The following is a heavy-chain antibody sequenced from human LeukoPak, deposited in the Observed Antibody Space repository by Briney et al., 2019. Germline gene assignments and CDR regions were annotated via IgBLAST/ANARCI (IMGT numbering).Heavy chain of an antibody. V-gene: IGHV3-7*01. CDR2: IKQDGSEK. CDR1: GFTFSSYW. CDR3: ARVISEMATITPNFDY. J-gene: IGHJ4*02. Sequence: PGGSLRLSCAASGFTFSSYWMSWVRQAPGKGLEWVANIKQDGSEKYYVDSVKGQFTISRDNAKNSLYLQMNSLRAEDTAVYYCARVISEMATITPNFDYWGQGTLVTVSS. D-gene: IGHD5-24*01.